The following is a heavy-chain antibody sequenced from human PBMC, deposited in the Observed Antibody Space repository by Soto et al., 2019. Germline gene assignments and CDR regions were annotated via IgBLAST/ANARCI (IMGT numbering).Heavy chain of an antibody. Sequence: SETLSLTCAVYGGSFSGYYWSWIRQPPGKGLEWIGEINHSGSTNYNPSLKSRVTISVDTSKNQFSLKLSSVTAADTAVYYCARGRQLGSYYYYGMDVWGQGTTVTVSS. CDR1: GGSFSGYY. CDR2: INHSGST. CDR3: ARGRQLGSYYYYGMDV. V-gene: IGHV4-34*01. D-gene: IGHD6-6*01. J-gene: IGHJ6*02.